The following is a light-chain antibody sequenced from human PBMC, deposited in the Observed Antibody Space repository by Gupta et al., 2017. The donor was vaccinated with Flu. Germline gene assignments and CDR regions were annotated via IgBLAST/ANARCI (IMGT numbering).Light chain of an antibody. Sequence: QSAPTQARSVSGSPGQSVTISCTGSSNDVGGSNRVSWYQQRPGKAPKLFLYDVTGRPSGAPDRSSASKSGNTASLTISGREAEDDADYYCSSHAGRVTWVFGTGTTVTVL. V-gene: IGLV2-11*01. CDR2: DVT. CDR3: SSHAGRVTWV. J-gene: IGLJ1*01. CDR1: SNDVGGSNR.